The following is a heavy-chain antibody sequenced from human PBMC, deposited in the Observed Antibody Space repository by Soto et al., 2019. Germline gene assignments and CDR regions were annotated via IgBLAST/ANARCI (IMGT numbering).Heavy chain of an antibody. CDR2: IYYSGST. D-gene: IGHD2-2*01. CDR1: GGSISSGGYY. CDR3: ARDIVVVPATEGGWFDP. J-gene: IGHJ5*02. Sequence: QVQLQESGPGLVKPSQTLTLTCTVSGGSISSGGYYWSWIRQHPGKGLEWIGYIYYSGSTYYNPSLKSRVTISVDTSKNQFSLNLSSVTAADTAVYYCARDIVVVPATEGGWFDPWGQGTLVTVSS. V-gene: IGHV4-31*03.